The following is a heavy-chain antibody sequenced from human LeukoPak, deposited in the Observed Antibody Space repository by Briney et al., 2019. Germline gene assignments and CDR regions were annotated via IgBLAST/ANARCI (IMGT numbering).Heavy chain of an antibody. CDR1: GASFSGYY. J-gene: IGHJ4*02. Sequence: SETLSLTCAVYGASFSGYYWSWVRQPPGKGLEWVGEINHSGSTNYNPSLKSRVTISVDTSKNQFSLKPSSVTAADTAVYYCASTSPNFGGPCYFDYWGQGTLVTVSS. CDR3: ASTSPNFGGPCYFDY. D-gene: IGHD3-16*01. V-gene: IGHV4-34*01. CDR2: INHSGST.